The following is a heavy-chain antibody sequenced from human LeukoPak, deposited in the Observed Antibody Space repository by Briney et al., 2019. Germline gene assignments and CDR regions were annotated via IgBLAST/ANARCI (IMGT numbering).Heavy chain of an antibody. CDR2: ISAYNGNT. CDR3: AREISYYDILTGYYLGWFDP. Sequence: ASVKVSCKASGYTFTSYGISWVRQAPGQGLEWMGWISAYNGNTNYAQKLQGRVTMTTDTSTGTAYMELRSLRSDDTAVYYCAREISYYDILTGYYLGWFDPWGQGTLVTVSS. V-gene: IGHV1-18*01. D-gene: IGHD3-9*01. J-gene: IGHJ5*02. CDR1: GYTFTSYG.